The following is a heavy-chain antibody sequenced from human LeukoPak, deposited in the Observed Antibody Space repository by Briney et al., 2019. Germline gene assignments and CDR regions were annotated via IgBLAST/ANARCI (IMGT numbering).Heavy chain of an antibody. CDR3: ARSMVIAARQGYFQH. J-gene: IGHJ1*01. CDR1: GYTFTGYY. CDR2: INPNSGGT. Sequence: GASVKVSCKASGYTFTGYYMHWVRQAPGQGLEWMGWINPNSGGTNYAQKFQGRVTMTRDTSISTAYMELSRLRSDDTAVYYCARSMVIAARQGYFQHWGQGTLVTVSS. D-gene: IGHD6-6*01. V-gene: IGHV1-2*02.